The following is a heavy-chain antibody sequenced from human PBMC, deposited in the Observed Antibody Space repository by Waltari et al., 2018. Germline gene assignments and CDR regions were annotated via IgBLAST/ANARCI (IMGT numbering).Heavy chain of an antibody. Sequence: QLQLQESGPGLLKPSETLSLTCPVSGGPISSRSYSWGWLRQPPGKGLEGIADLYSTGTPYYNPSLKSRVTISVDTSRNQFSLKLSSVTAADTAVYFCARRSGYYDLWGQGTMVTVSS. CDR1: GGPISSRSYS. CDR3: ARRSGYYDL. CDR2: LYSTGTP. V-gene: IGHV4-39*07. J-gene: IGHJ3*01. D-gene: IGHD3-3*01.